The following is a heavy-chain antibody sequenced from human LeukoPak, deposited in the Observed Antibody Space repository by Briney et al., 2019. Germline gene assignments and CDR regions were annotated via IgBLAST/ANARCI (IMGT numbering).Heavy chain of an antibody. D-gene: IGHD3-9*01. CDR1: GDSITSGSYN. CDR2: IFSSRNGKT. CDR3: AREYPMYYDIVTTSFVYAFDV. V-gene: IGHV4-61*02. J-gene: IGHJ3*01. Sequence: SETLSLTCTVSGDSITSGSYNWTWIRQPAGKRLEWIGRIFSSRNGKTNSNPSLQSRVSISIDTSKNQFSLKLTSVTAADTAVYYCAREYPMYYDIVTTSFVYAFDVWGRGTLVTVSS.